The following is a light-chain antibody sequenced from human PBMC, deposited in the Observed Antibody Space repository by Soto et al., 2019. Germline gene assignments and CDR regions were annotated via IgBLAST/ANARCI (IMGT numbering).Light chain of an antibody. V-gene: IGKV3-11*01. CDR2: DAS. CDR1: RSVSSY. Sequence: EIVLTQSPSTLSLSPGDSATLSCRATRSVSSYLAWYQQKPGQAPRLLIYDASSRPTDIPARFSGSGSGTDFTLTISILEPEDFALYYCQQRSNWPITFGQGTRLEIK. CDR3: QQRSNWPIT. J-gene: IGKJ5*01.